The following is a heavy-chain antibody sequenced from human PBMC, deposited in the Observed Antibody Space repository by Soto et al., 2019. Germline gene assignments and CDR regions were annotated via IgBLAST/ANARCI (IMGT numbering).Heavy chain of an antibody. D-gene: IGHD2-2*01. CDR2: ISNDGSEK. CDR1: GFTFRTYG. CDR3: AKYVYATGWELPFAP. J-gene: IGHJ5*02. V-gene: IGHV3-30*18. Sequence: QVQLVESGGGVVQPGRSLRLSCAASGFTFRTYGMHWVRQAPGKGLEWVAVISNDGSEKYFADSVKGRFAISRDNSKNTLFRQMNRLRDDDTAVYCCAKYVYATGWELPFAPWGQGTLVTVSS.